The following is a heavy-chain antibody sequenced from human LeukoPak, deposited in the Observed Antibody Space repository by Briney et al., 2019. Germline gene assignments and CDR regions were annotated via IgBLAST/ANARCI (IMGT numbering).Heavy chain of an antibody. Sequence: PGGSLRLSCAASGFTFSDYYMSWIRQAPGKGLEWVSYISSSGSTIYYADSVKGRFTVSRDNAKNSLYLQMNSLRAEDTAVYCCARDRYDFWSGSSAFDIWGQGTMVTVSS. CDR3: ARDRYDFWSGSSAFDI. D-gene: IGHD3-3*01. J-gene: IGHJ3*02. CDR1: GFTFSDYY. V-gene: IGHV3-11*04. CDR2: ISSSGSTI.